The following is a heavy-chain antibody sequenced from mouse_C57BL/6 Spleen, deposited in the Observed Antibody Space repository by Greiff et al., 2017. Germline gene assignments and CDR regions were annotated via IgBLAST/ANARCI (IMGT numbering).Heavy chain of an antibody. Sequence: VQLQQSGPELVKPGASVKMSCKASGYTFTDYNMHWVKQSHGKSLEWIGYINPNNGGTSYNQKFKGKATLTANKSSSTAYMELRSLTSEDSAVYYCASELPAHWYFDVWGTGTTVTVSS. CDR3: ASELPAHWYFDV. CDR1: GYTFTDYN. V-gene: IGHV1-22*01. J-gene: IGHJ1*03. D-gene: IGHD4-1*01. CDR2: INPNNGGT.